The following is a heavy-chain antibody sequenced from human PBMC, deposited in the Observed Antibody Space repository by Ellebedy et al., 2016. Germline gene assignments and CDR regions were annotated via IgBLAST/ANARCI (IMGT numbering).Heavy chain of an antibody. CDR3: RQGHYADY. Sequence: GESLKISXAASGLPFRSFFMSWVRQAPGKGLEWVSTISGGGDSIYVADSVQGRFTISRDNFRNTLHLQMNNLRGEDTAVYYCRQGHYADYWGQGTLVTVSS. J-gene: IGHJ4*02. V-gene: IGHV3-23*01. D-gene: IGHD2-2*01. CDR2: ISGGGDSI. CDR1: GLPFRSFF.